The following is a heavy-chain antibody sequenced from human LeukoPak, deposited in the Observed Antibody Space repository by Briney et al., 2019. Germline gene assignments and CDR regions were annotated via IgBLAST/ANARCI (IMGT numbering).Heavy chain of an antibody. D-gene: IGHD3-22*01. Sequence: SVKVSCKASGFTFTSSAVQWVRQARGQRLEWIGWIVVGSGNTNYAQKFQERVTITRDMSTSLVYMELGSLRSEDTAVYYCAAEAAYYYDSRDAFDVWGQGTMVTVSS. V-gene: IGHV1-58*01. CDR3: AAEAAYYYDSRDAFDV. J-gene: IGHJ3*01. CDR1: GFTFTSSA. CDR2: IVVGSGNT.